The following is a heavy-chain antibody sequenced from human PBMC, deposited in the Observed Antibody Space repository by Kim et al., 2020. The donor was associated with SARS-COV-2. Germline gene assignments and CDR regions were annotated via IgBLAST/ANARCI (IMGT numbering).Heavy chain of an antibody. CDR1: GFTFSAYD. D-gene: IGHD3-16*01. V-gene: IGHV3-48*02. CDR3: VRDRKGGAFDI. Sequence: GGSLRLSCATSGFTFSAYDMNWVRQVPGKGLEWLSFITKGSNIIYYADSVKGRFTTSRDNAKNSLHLQMNSQKDDDTAIYHCVRDRKGGAFDIWGQGTLVTVSS. CDR2: ITKGSNII. J-gene: IGHJ3*02.